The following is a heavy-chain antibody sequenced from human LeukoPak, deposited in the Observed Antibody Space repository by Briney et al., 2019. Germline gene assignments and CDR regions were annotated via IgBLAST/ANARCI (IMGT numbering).Heavy chain of an antibody. D-gene: IGHD3-22*01. CDR1: GFTFSSYG. J-gene: IGHJ4*02. Sequence: GGSLRLSCAASGFTFSSYGMHWVRQAPGKGLEWVAVIWYDGSNKYYADSVKGRFTISRDNSKNTLYLQMNSLRAEDTAVYYCARDLGRVVTTPHFDYRGQGTLVTVSS. V-gene: IGHV3-33*01. CDR2: IWYDGSNK. CDR3: ARDLGRVVTTPHFDY.